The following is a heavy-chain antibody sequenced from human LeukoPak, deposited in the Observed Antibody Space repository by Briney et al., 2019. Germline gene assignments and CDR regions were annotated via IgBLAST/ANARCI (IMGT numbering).Heavy chain of an antibody. Sequence: ASVKVSCKASGYTFTGYYMHWVRQAPGQGLEWMGWISPNSGGTNYAQKFQGRVTMTRDTSISTAYMDLSRLRFDDTAVYYCARGMGVLVPAATWFDPWGQGTLVTVSS. CDR2: ISPNSGGT. J-gene: IGHJ5*02. D-gene: IGHD2-2*01. CDR3: ARGMGVLVPAATWFDP. CDR1: GYTFTGYY. V-gene: IGHV1-2*02.